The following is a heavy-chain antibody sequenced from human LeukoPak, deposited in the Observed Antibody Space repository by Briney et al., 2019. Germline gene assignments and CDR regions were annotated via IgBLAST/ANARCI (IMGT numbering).Heavy chain of an antibody. CDR1: GFTFSSYS. J-gene: IGHJ6*02. V-gene: IGHV3-21*01. CDR2: IRSSSRYI. CDR3: AIFFFKQKTAYDMDV. D-gene: IGHD3-3*01. Sequence: GGSLRLSCAASGFTFSSYSMNWVRQASGKGLEWVSSIRSSSRYIYYADSVKGRFTISRDNAKNSLYVQMNSLRAEDTAVYYCAIFFFKQKTAYDMDVWGQGTTVTVSS.